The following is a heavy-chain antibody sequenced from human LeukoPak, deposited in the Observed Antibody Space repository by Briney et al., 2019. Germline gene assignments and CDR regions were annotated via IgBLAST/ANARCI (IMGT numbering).Heavy chain of an antibody. CDR3: AKPISGGLAVTADWFHP. CDR2: INANSGTT. Sequence: GGSLRLSCAASGLAFSVYAMSWLRQPPGKGLEWVSTINANSGTTSYAASVRGRFTISRDNSKNTLYLQLNTLRADDTATYYCAKPISGGLAVTADWFHPWGQGTLVVVSS. J-gene: IGHJ5*01. CDR1: GLAFSVYA. D-gene: IGHD6-19*01. V-gene: IGHV3-23*01.